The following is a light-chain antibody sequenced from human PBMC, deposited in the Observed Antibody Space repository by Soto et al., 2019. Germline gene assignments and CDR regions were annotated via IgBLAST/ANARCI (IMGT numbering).Light chain of an antibody. J-gene: IGLJ1*01. CDR3: CSYAGSYTLYV. V-gene: IGLV2-8*01. CDR1: SSDVGAYNY. Sequence: QSVLTQPPSASGSPGQSVTISCTGTSSDVGAYNYVSWYQQLPGKAPKLIIYEVSKRPSGVPDRFSGSKSGNTASLTVSGLQADDEADYYCCSYAGSYTLYVFGTGTKVTVL. CDR2: EVS.